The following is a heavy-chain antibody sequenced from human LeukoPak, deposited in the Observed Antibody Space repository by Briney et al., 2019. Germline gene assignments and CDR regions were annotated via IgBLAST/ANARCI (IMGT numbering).Heavy chain of an antibody. Sequence: SETLSLTCTVSGGSINSYYWNWIRQPPGKGLEWIAHISYSGSTSYNPSLKSRVTISVDRSKNQFSLKVSSVTAADTAIYYCARIVTSGRTYYFYYMDVWGKGTTVTVSS. J-gene: IGHJ6*03. CDR1: GGSINSYY. D-gene: IGHD4-11*01. CDR3: ARIVTSGRTYYFYYMDV. V-gene: IGHV4-59*01. CDR2: ISYSGST.